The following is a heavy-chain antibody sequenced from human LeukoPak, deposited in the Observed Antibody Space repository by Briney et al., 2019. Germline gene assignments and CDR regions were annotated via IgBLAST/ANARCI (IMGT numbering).Heavy chain of an antibody. CDR1: GFTFSSYA. V-gene: IGHV3-30-3*01. CDR2: ISYDGSNK. CDR3: ARDDYYGSGSQLGENYFDY. J-gene: IGHJ4*02. Sequence: GGSLRLSCAASGFTFSSYAMHWVRQAPGKGLEWVAVISYDGSNKYYADSVKGRLTISRDNSKNTLYLQMNSLRAEDTAVYYCARDDYYGSGSQLGENYFDYWGQGTLVTVSS. D-gene: IGHD3-10*01.